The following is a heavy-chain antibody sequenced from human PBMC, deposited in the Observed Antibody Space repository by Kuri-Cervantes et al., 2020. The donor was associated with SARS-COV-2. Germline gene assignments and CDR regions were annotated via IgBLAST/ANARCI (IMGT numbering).Heavy chain of an antibody. J-gene: IGHJ4*02. Sequence: ASVKVSCKASGYTFTSYGISWVRQAPGQGLEWMGWINGYNDNTKCAQKLQGRVTMTTDTSTSTAYMELRSLRSDDTAVYYCARGIVVVVAAMGYFDYWGQGTLVTVSS. D-gene: IGHD2-15*01. CDR1: GYTFTSYG. V-gene: IGHV1-18*01. CDR3: ARGIVVVVAAMGYFDY. CDR2: INGYNDNT.